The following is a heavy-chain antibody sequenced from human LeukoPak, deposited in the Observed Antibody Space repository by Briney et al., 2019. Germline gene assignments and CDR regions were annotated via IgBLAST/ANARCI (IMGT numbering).Heavy chain of an antibody. CDR1: GFTFSTYS. Sequence: PGGPLRLSCAASGFTFSTYSMNWVRQAPGKGLEWVAVISYDGSNKYYADSVKGRFTISRDNSKNTLYLQMNSLRAEDTAVYYCARDHATGGWGDAFDIWGQGTMVTVSS. D-gene: IGHD2-15*01. CDR2: ISYDGSNK. V-gene: IGHV3-30-3*01. J-gene: IGHJ3*02. CDR3: ARDHATGGWGDAFDI.